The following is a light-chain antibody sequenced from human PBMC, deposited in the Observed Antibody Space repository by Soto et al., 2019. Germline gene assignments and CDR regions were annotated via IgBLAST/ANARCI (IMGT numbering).Light chain of an antibody. V-gene: IGLV2-14*03. Sequence: SVLTQPASVSGSPGQSFTISCTGASSDIGGYKNVSWYQKNPGKAPNLMIFDVSNRPSGVFNRFSGSKSGNTASLTISGLQAEDEADYYCSSYARSGTYVFGSGTKVTVL. CDR1: SSDIGGYKN. CDR3: SSYARSGTYV. J-gene: IGLJ1*01. CDR2: DVS.